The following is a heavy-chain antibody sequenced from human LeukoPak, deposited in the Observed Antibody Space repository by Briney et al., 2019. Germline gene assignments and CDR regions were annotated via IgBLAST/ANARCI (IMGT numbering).Heavy chain of an antibody. CDR1: GLTFSSYW. CDR2: MNEDGSEK. Sequence: GGSLRLSCAASGLTFSSYWMCWVRQAPGKGLEWVANMNEDGSEKYYLNSVKGRFTISRDNSKNTLYLQMNSLRAEDTAVYYCAKDVRAYSYGFVVDYWGQGTLVTVSS. D-gene: IGHD5-18*01. CDR3: AKDVRAYSYGFVVDY. V-gene: IGHV3-7*03. J-gene: IGHJ4*02.